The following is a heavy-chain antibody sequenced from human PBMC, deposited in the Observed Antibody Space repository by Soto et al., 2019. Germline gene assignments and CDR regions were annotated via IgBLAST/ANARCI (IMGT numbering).Heavy chain of an antibody. J-gene: IGHJ6*03. CDR2: IYPGDSDT. V-gene: IGHV5-51*01. D-gene: IGHD6-6*01. CDR3: ARHAYGRVHSSSTHYYYYYMDV. CDR1: GYSFTSYW. Sequence: PGESLKISCKGSGYSFTSYWIGWVRQMPWKGLEWMGIIYPGDSDTRYSPSFQGQVTISADKSISTAYLQWSSLKASDTAMYYCARHAYGRVHSSSTHYYYYYMDVWGKGTTVTVSS.